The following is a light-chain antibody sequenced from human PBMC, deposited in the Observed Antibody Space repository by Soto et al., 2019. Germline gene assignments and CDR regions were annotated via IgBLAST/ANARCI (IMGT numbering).Light chain of an antibody. CDR1: SSDVGGYNY. CDR2: DVT. J-gene: IGLJ2*01. Sequence: QSVLTQPASVSGSPGQSITISCTGTSSDVGGYNYVFWYQQHPGKVPKLMIYDVTNRPSGVSNRFSGSKSGNTASLTISGLQAEDEADYYCSSYTSSSTLVVFGGGTKLTVL. CDR3: SSYTSSSTLVV. V-gene: IGLV2-14*01.